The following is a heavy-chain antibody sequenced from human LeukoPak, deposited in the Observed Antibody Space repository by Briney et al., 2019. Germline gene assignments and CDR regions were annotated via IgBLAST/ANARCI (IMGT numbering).Heavy chain of an antibody. CDR1: GGSISSGGYY. D-gene: IGHD2-2*01. V-gene: IGHV4-31*03. J-gene: IGHJ3*02. CDR3: ARDNGRGYCSSTSCYSDAFDI. Sequence: SQTLSLTCTVSGGSISSGGYYWSWIRQHPGKGLEWIGYINYSGSTYYNPSLKSRVTISVDTSKNQFSLKLSSVTAADTAAYYCARDNGRGYCSSTSCYSDAFDIWGQGTMVTVSS. CDR2: INYSGST.